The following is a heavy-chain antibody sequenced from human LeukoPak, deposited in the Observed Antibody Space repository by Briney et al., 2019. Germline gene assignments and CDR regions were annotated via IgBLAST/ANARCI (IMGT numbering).Heavy chain of an antibody. V-gene: IGHV4-39*01. CDR2: IYYREST. Sequence: SETLSLTCTVSGDSMTSINHYWVWTRQPPWKGLEWIASIYYRESTHYNPSLKSRCTISQDTSKNQFSLKVNTATAADAAVYHCARRSHCTGDSCYPVWGQGTTVTVS. CDR3: ARRSHCTGDSCYPV. D-gene: IGHD2-15*01. CDR1: GDSMTSINHY. J-gene: IGHJ6*02.